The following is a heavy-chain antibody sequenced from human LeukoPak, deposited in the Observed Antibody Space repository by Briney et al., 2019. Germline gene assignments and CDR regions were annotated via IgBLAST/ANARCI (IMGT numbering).Heavy chain of an antibody. D-gene: IGHD6-19*01. CDR3: ARDLMGDGSGWTSDY. CDR1: GFPFSSYW. CDR2: ISYDGSNK. V-gene: IGHV3-30-3*01. Sequence: PGGSLRLSCVASGFPFSSYWMTWVRQAPGKGLEWVAVISYDGSNKYYADSVKGRFTISRDNSKNTLYLQMNSLRAEDTAVYYCARDLMGDGSGWTSDYWGQGTLVTVSS. J-gene: IGHJ4*02.